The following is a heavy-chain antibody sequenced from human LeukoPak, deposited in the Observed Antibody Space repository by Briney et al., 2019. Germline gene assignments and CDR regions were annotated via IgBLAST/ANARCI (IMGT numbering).Heavy chain of an antibody. J-gene: IGHJ4*02. CDR3: ARGPSYDYVWGSYRYTHFDY. V-gene: IGHV4-34*01. D-gene: IGHD3-16*02. CDR2: INHSGST. Sequence: PSETLSLTCAVYGGSFSGYYWSWIRQPPGKGLEWIGEINHSGSTNYNPSLKSRVTISVDTSKNQFSLKLSSVTAADTAVYYCARGPSYDYVWGSYRYTHFDYWGQGTLVTVSS. CDR1: GGSFSGYY.